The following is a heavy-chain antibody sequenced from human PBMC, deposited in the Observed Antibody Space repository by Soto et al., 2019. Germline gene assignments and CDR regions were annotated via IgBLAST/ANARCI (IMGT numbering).Heavy chain of an antibody. D-gene: IGHD1-26*01. CDR2: INHSGSS. V-gene: IGHV4-34*01. Sequence: QVQLQQWGAGLLKPSETLSLTCAVYGGSFSGYYWSWIRQPPGRGLEWIGEINHSGSSNYNPSLKSRVTISVDTSKNQFSLKLSSVTAADTAVYYCARVREITSTFYYYYAMDVWGQGTTLTVSS. CDR1: GGSFSGYY. CDR3: ARVREITSTFYYYYAMDV. J-gene: IGHJ6*02.